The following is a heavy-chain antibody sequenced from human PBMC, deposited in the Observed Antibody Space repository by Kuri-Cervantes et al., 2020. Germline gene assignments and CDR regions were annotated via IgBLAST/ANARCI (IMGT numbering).Heavy chain of an antibody. J-gene: IGHJ3*02. Sequence: GGSLRLSCAASGFTFSSYEMNWVRQAPGKGLEWVSITYPGGTTYYAHSVKGRFTISRDSAKNTLYLQMNSLRVEDTAVYYCAKDWHYGQPRAFDIWGQGTMVTVSS. CDR2: TYPGGTT. D-gene: IGHD4-17*01. V-gene: IGHV3-53*01. CDR1: GFTFSSYE. CDR3: AKDWHYGQPRAFDI.